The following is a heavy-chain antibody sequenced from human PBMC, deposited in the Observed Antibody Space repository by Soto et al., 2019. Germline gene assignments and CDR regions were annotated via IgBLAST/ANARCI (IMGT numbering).Heavy chain of an antibody. CDR3: ARDNSLVY. J-gene: IGHJ4*02. V-gene: IGHV3-7*05. D-gene: IGHD5-18*01. CDR1: GLAFSSHW. Sequence: GGSLRLSCPASGLAFSSHWMTWVRQAPGKGLEWVANIKEDGSDKYYVDSVKGRFIISRDNAKNSLYLQMDSLRAEDTAVYYCARDNSLVYWGQGTLVTVSS. CDR2: IKEDGSDK.